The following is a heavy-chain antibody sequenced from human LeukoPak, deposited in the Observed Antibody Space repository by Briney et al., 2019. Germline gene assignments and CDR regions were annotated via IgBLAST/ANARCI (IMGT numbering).Heavy chain of an antibody. CDR1: GYSFTSQW. V-gene: IGHV5-51*01. D-gene: IGHD6-13*01. CDR3: ARPSYRNSWYYFDY. Sequence: GDSLKISCKGSGYSFTSQWIGWVRQMPGKGLEWMGIIYPGDSDTRYSPSFQGQVTISADKSISTVYLQWSSLKASDTAVYYCARPSYRNSWYYFDYWGQGTLVTVSS. CDR2: IYPGDSDT. J-gene: IGHJ4*02.